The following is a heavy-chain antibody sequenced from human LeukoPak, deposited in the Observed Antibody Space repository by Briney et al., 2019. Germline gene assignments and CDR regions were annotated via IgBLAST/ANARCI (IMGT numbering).Heavy chain of an antibody. J-gene: IGHJ4*02. CDR3: ARGPRNSDWYSIDY. CDR2: IYTSGST. CDR1: VGSISSYF. D-gene: IGHD6-19*01. V-gene: IGHV4-4*07. Sequence: PSETLSLTCTVSVGSISSYFWGWIRQPAGKGLEWIGRIYTSGSTDYNPSLKSRVTMSVDTSKNQFSLKLNSVTAADTAVYYCARGPRNSDWYSIDYWGQGNPATVSS.